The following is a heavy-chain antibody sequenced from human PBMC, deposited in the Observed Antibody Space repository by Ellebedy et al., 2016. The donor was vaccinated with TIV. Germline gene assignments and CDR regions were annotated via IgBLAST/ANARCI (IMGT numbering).Heavy chain of an antibody. J-gene: IGHJ6*02. CDR1: GYTFSSYG. D-gene: IGHD4-17*01. CDR2: VSGYNGNT. CDR3: ARDDYGDRYGMDV. Sequence: ASVKVSXXASGYTFSSYGISWVRQAPGQGLEWMGRVSGYNGNTNYAQKLQGRVTMTTDTSTSTAYMELRSLRSADTAVYYCARDDYGDRYGMDVWGQGTTVTVSS. V-gene: IGHV1-18*01.